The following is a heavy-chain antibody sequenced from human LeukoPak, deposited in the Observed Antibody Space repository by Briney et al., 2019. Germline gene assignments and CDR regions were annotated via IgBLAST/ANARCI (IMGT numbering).Heavy chain of an antibody. CDR2: IYTSGST. J-gene: IGHJ6*03. V-gene: IGHV4-61*10. D-gene: IGHD6-13*01. CDR1: GGSVSSGTYY. CDR3: ARVRSSRYDDYYYMDV. Sequence: PSETLSLTCTVSGGSVSSGTYYWNWIRQPAGKGLEWIGRIYTSGSTNYNPSLKSRVTISVGTSKNQFSLKLSSVTAADTAVYYCARVRSSRYDDYYYMDVWGKGTTVTVSS.